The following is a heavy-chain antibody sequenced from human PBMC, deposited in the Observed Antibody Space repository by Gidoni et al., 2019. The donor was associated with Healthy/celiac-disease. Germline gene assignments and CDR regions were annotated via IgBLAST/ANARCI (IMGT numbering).Heavy chain of an antibody. CDR2: IYHSGST. CDR1: GYSISSGYY. D-gene: IGHD3-16*01. V-gene: IGHV4-38-2*02. J-gene: IGHJ4*02. Sequence: QVQLQESGPGLVKPSETLSLTCTVPGYSISSGYYWGWTRQPPGKGLEWIGSIYHSGSTYYNPSLKSRVTISVDTSKNQFSLKLSSVTAADTAVYYCARFESGEGFDYWGQGTLVTVSS. CDR3: ARFESGEGFDY.